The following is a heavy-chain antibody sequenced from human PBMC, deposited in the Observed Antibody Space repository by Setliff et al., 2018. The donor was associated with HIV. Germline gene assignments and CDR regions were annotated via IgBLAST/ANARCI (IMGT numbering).Heavy chain of an antibody. CDR3: AGGLVSQKVPFDP. Sequence: SVKVSCKASGYTFSSYAISWVRQAPGQGLEWMGGLIPIYATSDYAQKLQGRVTISTDESARTAYMELRSLRSEDTAVYYCAGGLVSQKVPFDPWGQGTLVTVSS. CDR1: GYTFSSYA. J-gene: IGHJ5*02. V-gene: IGHV1-69*05. D-gene: IGHD1-1*01. CDR2: LIPIYATS.